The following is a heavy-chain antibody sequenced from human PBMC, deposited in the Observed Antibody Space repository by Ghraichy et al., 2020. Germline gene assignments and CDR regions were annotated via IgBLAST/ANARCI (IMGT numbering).Heavy chain of an antibody. CDR2: ISGSGGST. CDR1: GFTFSSYA. CDR3: AKPNPRGSSSWYQRTTNDY. D-gene: IGHD6-13*01. J-gene: IGHJ4*02. V-gene: IGHV3-23*01. Sequence: GGSLRLSCAASGFTFSSYAMSWVRQAPGKGLEWVSAISGSGGSTYYADSVKGRFTISRDNSKNTLYLQMNSLRAEDTAVYYCAKPNPRGSSSWYQRTTNDYWGQGTLVTVSS.